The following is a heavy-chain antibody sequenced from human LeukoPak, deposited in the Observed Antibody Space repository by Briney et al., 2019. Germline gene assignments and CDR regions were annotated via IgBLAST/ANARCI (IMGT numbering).Heavy chain of an antibody. J-gene: IGHJ4*02. CDR1: GFTFSSYA. D-gene: IGHD6-13*01. CDR3: AKGLSNQAGEYYFDY. V-gene: IGHV3-23*01. Sequence: AGGSLRLSCAASGFTFSSYAMSWVRQAPGKGLEWVSAISGSGGSTYYADSVKGRFTISRDNSKNTLYLQMNSLRAEDTAVYYCAKGLSNQAGEYYFDYWGQGTLVTVSS. CDR2: ISGSGGST.